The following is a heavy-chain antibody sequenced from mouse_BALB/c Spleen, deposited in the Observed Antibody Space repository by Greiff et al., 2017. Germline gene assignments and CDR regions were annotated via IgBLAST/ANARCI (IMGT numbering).Heavy chain of an antibody. J-gene: IGHJ3*01. CDR3: ASAYYGYDPAY. Sequence: EVQGVESGGGLVKPGGSLKLSCAASGFTFSSYAMSWVRQSPEKRLEWVAEISSGGSYTYYPDTVTGRFTISRDNAKNTLYLEMSSLRSEDTAMYYCASAYYGYDPAYWGQGTLVTVSA. D-gene: IGHD2-9*01. V-gene: IGHV5-9-4*01. CDR1: GFTFSSYA. CDR2: ISSGGSYT.